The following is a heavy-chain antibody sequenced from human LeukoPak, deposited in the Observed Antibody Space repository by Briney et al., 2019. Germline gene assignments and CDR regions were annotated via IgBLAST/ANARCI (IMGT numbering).Heavy chain of an antibody. V-gene: IGHV4-34*01. CDR1: GGSFSGYY. Sequence: SETLSLTCAVYGGSFSGYYWSWIRQPPGKGLEWIGEINHSGSTNYNPSLKSRVTISVDTSKNQFSLKLSSVTAADTAVYYCARVVNGFWSGYYSRGRSAIDYWGQGTLVSVSS. CDR3: ARVVNGFWSGYYSRGRSAIDY. J-gene: IGHJ4*02. CDR2: INHSGST. D-gene: IGHD3-3*01.